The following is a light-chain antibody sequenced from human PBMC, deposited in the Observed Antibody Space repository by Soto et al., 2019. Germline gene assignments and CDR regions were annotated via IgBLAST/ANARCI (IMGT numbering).Light chain of an antibody. Sequence: EIVLTQSPGTLSLSPGERATLPCRASQSVRSYLAWYQQTPGQAPRLIIYDAYSRATGIPDRFSVSGAETELTLTISRLEPEDFAVDYCQQYRTVPWTFGQGTKVDIK. CDR3: QQYRTVPWT. V-gene: IGKV3-20*01. J-gene: IGKJ1*01. CDR1: QSVRSY. CDR2: DAY.